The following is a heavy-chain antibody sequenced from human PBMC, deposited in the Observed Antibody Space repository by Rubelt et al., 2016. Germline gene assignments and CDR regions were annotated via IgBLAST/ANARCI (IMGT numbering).Heavy chain of an antibody. Sequence: EVQLLESGGGLVQPGGSLRLSCAASGFTFSSYAMSWVRQAPGKGLEWVSAISGSGGSTYYADSGKGRFTISRDNSKNTMYLQMNSRRAEETAVYYCAKVPIRTVTSTFDYWGQGTLVTVSS. J-gene: IGHJ4*02. V-gene: IGHV3-23*01. CDR3: AKVPIRTVTSTFDY. CDR2: ISGSGGST. D-gene: IGHD4-17*01. CDR1: GFTFSSYA.